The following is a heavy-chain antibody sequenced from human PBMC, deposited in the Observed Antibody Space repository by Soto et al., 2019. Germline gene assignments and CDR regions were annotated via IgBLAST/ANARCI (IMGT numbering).Heavy chain of an antibody. CDR3: ARGGGIGVDGTHFDY. CDR2: IGGSGAGT. Sequence: GGSLRLSCAASGFTFSNHAMSWVRQPAGKGLAWVSGIGGSGAGTNYADSVKGRFTICRDNSKNTLELQMSSLRAEDTAVYFCARGGGIGVDGTHFDYWGKGCLDTVSS. D-gene: IGHD6-19*01. J-gene: IGHJ4*02. V-gene: IGHV3-23*01. CDR1: GFTFSNHA.